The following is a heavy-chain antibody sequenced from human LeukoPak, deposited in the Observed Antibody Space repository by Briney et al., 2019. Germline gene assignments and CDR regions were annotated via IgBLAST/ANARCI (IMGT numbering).Heavy chain of an antibody. CDR3: ARASSGLYFLDN. Sequence: ASVKVSCKASGYTFTGYYIHWVRQAPGQGLEWMVRIIPNSGDTKYAQKFQGRVAMTRDTSISTVYMELSGLRSDATAVYYCARASSGLYFLDNWGQGTLVTVSS. J-gene: IGHJ4*02. V-gene: IGHV1-2*06. CDR1: GYTFTGYY. CDR2: IIPNSGDT. D-gene: IGHD6-19*01.